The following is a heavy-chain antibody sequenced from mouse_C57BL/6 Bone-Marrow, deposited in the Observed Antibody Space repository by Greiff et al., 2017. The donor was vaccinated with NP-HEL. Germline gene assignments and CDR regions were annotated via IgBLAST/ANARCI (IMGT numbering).Heavy chain of an antibody. CDR2: IHPNSGST. V-gene: IGHV1-64*01. J-gene: IGHJ4*01. Sequence: QVQLQQSVAELVRPGASVKLSCTASGYTFTSYWMHWVKQRPGQGLEWIGMIHPNSGSTNYNEKFKSKATLTVDKSSSTAYMQLSSLTSEDSAVYYCGYDGYYSYAMDYWGQGTSVTVSS. D-gene: IGHD2-3*01. CDR1: GYTFTSYW. CDR3: GYDGYYSYAMDY.